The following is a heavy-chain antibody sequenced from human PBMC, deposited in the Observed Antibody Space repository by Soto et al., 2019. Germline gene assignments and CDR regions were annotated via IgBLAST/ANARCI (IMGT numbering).Heavy chain of an antibody. CDR3: ARDRLTRYCSGGSCYSSGHYYYYGMDV. CDR1: GYTFTSYG. D-gene: IGHD2-15*01. Sequence: GASVKVSCKASGYTFTSYGISWVRQAPGQGLEWMGWISAYNGNTNYAQKLQGRVTMTTDTSTSTAYMELRSLRSDDTAVYYCARDRLTRYCSGGSCYSSGHYYYYGMDVWGQGTTVTVSS. J-gene: IGHJ6*02. V-gene: IGHV1-18*01. CDR2: ISAYNGNT.